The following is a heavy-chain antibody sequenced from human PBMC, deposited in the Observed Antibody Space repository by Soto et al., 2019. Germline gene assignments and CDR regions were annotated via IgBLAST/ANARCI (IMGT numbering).Heavy chain of an antibody. Sequence: GGSLRLSCAASGFTFSSYAMSWVRQSPGKGLEWVSAISGSGGSTYYADSVKGRFTISRDNSKNTLYLQMNSLRAEDTAVYYCAKDYGDGGYYYYGMDVWGQGTTVTVSS. V-gene: IGHV3-23*01. CDR2: ISGSGGST. D-gene: IGHD4-17*01. J-gene: IGHJ6*02. CDR1: GFTFSSYA. CDR3: AKDYGDGGYYYYGMDV.